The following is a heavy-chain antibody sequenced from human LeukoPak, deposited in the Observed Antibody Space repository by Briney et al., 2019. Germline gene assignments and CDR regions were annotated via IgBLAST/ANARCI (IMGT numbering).Heavy chain of an antibody. CDR3: ARLLGIAAAGLDY. CDR2: INHSGST. J-gene: IGHJ4*02. D-gene: IGHD6-13*01. V-gene: IGHV4-34*01. Sequence: SETLSLTCAVYGGSFGGYYWSWIRQPPGKGLEWIGEINHSGSTNYNPSLKSRVTISVDTSKNQFSLKLSSVTAADTAVYYCARLLGIAAAGLDYWGQGTLVTVSS. CDR1: GGSFGGYY.